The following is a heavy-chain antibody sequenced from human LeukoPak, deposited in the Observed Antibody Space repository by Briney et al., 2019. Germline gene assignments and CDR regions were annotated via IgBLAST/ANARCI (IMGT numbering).Heavy chain of an antibody. CDR3: ARGWELSD. J-gene: IGHJ4*02. CDR2: INHSGST. V-gene: IGHV4-34*01. CDR1: GGSISGYY. Sequence: PSETLSLTCTVSGGSISGYYWSWIRQPPGKGLEWIGEINHSGSTDYNPSLKSRVTISVDTSKNQFSLKLSSVTAADTAVYYCARGWELSDWGQGTLVTVSS. D-gene: IGHD3-16*02.